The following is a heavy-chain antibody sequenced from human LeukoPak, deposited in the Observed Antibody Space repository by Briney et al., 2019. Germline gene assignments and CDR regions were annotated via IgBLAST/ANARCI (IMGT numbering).Heavy chain of an antibody. Sequence: GGSLRLSCAASGFTFSDYYMSWIRRAPGKGLEWVSYISSSGSTIYYADSVKGRFTISRDNARNFVYLQLNSLRAEDTAIYYCARDEKDGPLWYWGQGILVFVSS. J-gene: IGHJ4*02. CDR1: GFTFSDYY. D-gene: IGHD2-15*01. V-gene: IGHV3-11*04. CDR2: ISSSGSTI. CDR3: ARDEKDGPLWY.